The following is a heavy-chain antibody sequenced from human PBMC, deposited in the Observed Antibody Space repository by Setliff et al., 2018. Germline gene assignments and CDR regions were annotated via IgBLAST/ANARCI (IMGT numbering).Heavy chain of an antibody. J-gene: IGHJ4*02. CDR1: DDSISSRHYY. CDR2: IYTSWST. V-gene: IGHV4-61*09. Sequence: SETLSLTCTVSDDSISSRHYYWSWIRQPAGKGLEWLGQIYTSWSTNYNPSLKGRATLSIDASKRQFSLKLSSVTAADTAVYYCARVQTGDEVIDYWGQGTLVTVSS. D-gene: IGHD7-27*01. CDR3: ARVQTGDEVIDY.